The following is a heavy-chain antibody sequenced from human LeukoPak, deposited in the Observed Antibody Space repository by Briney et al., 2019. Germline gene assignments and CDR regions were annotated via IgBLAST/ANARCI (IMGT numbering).Heavy chain of an antibody. D-gene: IGHD6-6*01. CDR3: ARENVYSSSPFDY. V-gene: IGHV3-21*01. Sequence: GGSLRLSCAASGFTFSSYTMNWVRQAPGKGLDWVSCISSSSSYINYTDSVKGRFTISRDNAKNSLYLLMNSLRAEDTAVYYCARENVYSSSPFDYWGQGTLVTVSS. CDR1: GFTFSSYT. J-gene: IGHJ4*02. CDR2: ISSSSSYI.